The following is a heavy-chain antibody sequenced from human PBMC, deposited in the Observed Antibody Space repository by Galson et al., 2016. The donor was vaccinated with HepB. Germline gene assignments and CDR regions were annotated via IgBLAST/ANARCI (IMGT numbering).Heavy chain of an antibody. CDR2: TYYRSKWHF. Sequence: CAISGDSVSSNSAGWYWIRQSPSRGLEWLGRTYYRSKWHFDYAESVESRIAINPDTSKNQFSLQLNSVTPDDTAVYYCARSYLLGRGFGWWGQGTLVTVSS. D-gene: IGHD7-27*01. CDR3: ARSYLLGRGFGW. V-gene: IGHV6-1*01. CDR1: GDSVSSNSAG. J-gene: IGHJ4*02.